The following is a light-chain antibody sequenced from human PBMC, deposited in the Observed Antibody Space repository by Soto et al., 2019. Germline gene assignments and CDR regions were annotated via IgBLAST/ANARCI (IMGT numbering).Light chain of an antibody. CDR1: QTASSSH. V-gene: IGKV3-20*01. CDR2: DAS. CDR3: QQYGRSPYT. J-gene: IGKJ2*01. Sequence: EIVLTQSPGALSLSPGERATLSCRASQTASSSHLAWYQQKPGQAPRLLIYDASSRATGISDRFSGSGSGTDFTLTISRLEPEDFAVHYCQQYGRSPYTFGQGTKVEIK.